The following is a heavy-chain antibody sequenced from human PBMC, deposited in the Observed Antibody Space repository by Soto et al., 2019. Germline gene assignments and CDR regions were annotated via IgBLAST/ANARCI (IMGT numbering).Heavy chain of an antibody. V-gene: IGHV2-5*02. Sequence: QITLKESGPTLVKPTQTLTLTCTFSGFSLSTSGVGVGWIRQPPGKALEWLALIYWDDDKRYSPSLKSRLTITKDTSKTQVVLTMTRMDPVDTATYYCAHGALWFGELSSFHYFDYWGQGTLVTVSS. D-gene: IGHD3-10*01. CDR3: AHGALWFGELSSFHYFDY. CDR1: GFSLSTSGVG. CDR2: IYWDDDK. J-gene: IGHJ4*02.